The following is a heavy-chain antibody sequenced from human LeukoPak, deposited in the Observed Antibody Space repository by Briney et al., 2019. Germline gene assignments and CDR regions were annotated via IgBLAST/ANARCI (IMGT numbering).Heavy chain of an antibody. CDR2: IYYSGSA. CDR3: ARHWVVTPNY. D-gene: IGHD4-23*01. J-gene: IGHJ4*02. CDR1: GGSISNSSYY. V-gene: IGHV4-39*01. Sequence: SETLSLTCIVSGGSISNSSYYWGWIRQPPGKGLEWIGSIYYSGSAYYNLSLKSRVTISVDTSKNQFSLKLTSVTAADTAVYYCARHWVVTPNYWGQGTLVTVSS.